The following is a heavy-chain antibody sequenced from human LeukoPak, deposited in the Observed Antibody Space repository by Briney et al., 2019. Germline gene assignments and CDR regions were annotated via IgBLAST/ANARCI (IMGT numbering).Heavy chain of an antibody. Sequence: GGSLRLSCAASGFIFSDHYMDWVRQAPGKGLEWVGRTRNKANSYTTEYAASVKGGFTISRDDSKNSLYLQMNSLKTEDTAVYYCGRGSNYGSGVNWSDPWGQGTLVTVSS. CDR3: GRGSNYGSGVNWSDP. V-gene: IGHV3-72*01. D-gene: IGHD3-10*01. CDR1: GFIFSDHY. J-gene: IGHJ5*02. CDR2: TRNKANSYTT.